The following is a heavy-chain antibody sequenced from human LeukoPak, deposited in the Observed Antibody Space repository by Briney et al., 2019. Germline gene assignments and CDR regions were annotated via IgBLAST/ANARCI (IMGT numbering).Heavy chain of an antibody. CDR2: IKNKGDGGTT. CDR3: TTSGTPFEY. D-gene: IGHD3-10*01. V-gene: IGHV3-15*01. J-gene: IGHJ4*02. CDR1: GFTFNKAW. Sequence: PGGSLRLSCAASGFTFNKAWMSWVRLAPGKGLEWVGRIKNKGDGGTTDYAALVKGRFTVSRDDSKSTLYLQMNSLKTEDTAVYYCTTSGTPFEYWGQGTLVTVSS.